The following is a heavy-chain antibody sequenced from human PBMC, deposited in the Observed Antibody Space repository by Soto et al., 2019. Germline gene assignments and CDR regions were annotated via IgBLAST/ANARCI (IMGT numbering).Heavy chain of an antibody. CDR2: INHSGST. J-gene: IGHJ6*02. CDR3: ARGGELELPVYYYYYGMDV. CDR1: GGSFSGYY. V-gene: IGHV4-34*01. D-gene: IGHD1-7*01. Sequence: SETLSLTCAVYGGSFSGYYWSWIRQPPGKGLEWIGEINHSGSTNYNPSLKSRVTISVDTSKNQFSLKLSSVTAADTAVYYCARGGELELPVYYYYYGMDVWGQGTTVTVSS.